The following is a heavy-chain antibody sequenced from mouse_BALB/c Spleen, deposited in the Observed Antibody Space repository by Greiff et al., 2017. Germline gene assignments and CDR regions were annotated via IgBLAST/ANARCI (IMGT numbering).Heavy chain of an antibody. J-gene: IGHJ4*01. V-gene: IGHV2-9*02. CDR1: GFSLTSYG. Sequence: VQLQQSGPGLVAPSQSLSITCTVSGFSLTSYGVHWVRQPPGKGLEWLGVIWAGGSTNYNSALMSRLSISKDNSKSQVFLKMNSLQTDDTAMYYCAREPYGYDYAMDYWGQGTSVTVSS. CDR3: AREPYGYDYAMDY. CDR2: IWAGGST. D-gene: IGHD2-2*01.